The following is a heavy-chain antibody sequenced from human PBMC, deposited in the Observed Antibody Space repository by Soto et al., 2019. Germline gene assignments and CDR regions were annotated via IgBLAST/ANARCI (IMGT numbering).Heavy chain of an antibody. CDR1: GFTFSSYA. Sequence: QVQLVESGGGVVQPGRSLRLSCAASGFTFSSYAMHWVRQAPGKGLEWVAVISYDGSNKYYADSVKGRFTISRDNSKNTLYLQMNSLRAEDTAVYYCAREIVGATDHWGQGTLVTVSS. V-gene: IGHV3-30-3*01. J-gene: IGHJ4*02. CDR3: AREIVGATDH. CDR2: ISYDGSNK. D-gene: IGHD1-26*01.